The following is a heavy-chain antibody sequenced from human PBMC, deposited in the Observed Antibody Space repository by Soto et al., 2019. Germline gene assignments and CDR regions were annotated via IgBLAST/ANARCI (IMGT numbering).Heavy chain of an antibody. CDR1: GYSFTSYW. D-gene: IGHD3-22*01. V-gene: IGHV5-51*01. CDR2: IYPGDSDT. CDR3: ARQNYYDSSGYYYPNY. J-gene: IGHJ4*02. Sequence: GESLKISCKGSGYSFTSYWIGWVRQMPGKGLEWMGIIYPGDSDTRYSPSFQGQVTISADKSISTAYLQWSSLKASDTAMYYCARQNYYDSSGYYYPNYWGQETLVTVSS.